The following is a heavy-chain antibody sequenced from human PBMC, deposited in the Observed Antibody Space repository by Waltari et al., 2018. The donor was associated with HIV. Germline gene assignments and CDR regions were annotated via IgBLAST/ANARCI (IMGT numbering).Heavy chain of an antibody. V-gene: IGHV4-38-2*01. J-gene: IGHJ4*02. Sequence: QVQLQESGPGLVQTLETLSLTCAVSGSSITSGYYWAWIRQSPGKGLEWIATIHYNGRGDYTPSLGGRVLVSVDTSKNQFSLKMRYVTAADTAIYYCAKDGAPGGGSSGLDSWGQGTLVTVSS. CDR3: AKDGAPGGGSSGLDS. CDR2: IHYNGRG. D-gene: IGHD1-26*01. CDR1: GSSITSGYY.